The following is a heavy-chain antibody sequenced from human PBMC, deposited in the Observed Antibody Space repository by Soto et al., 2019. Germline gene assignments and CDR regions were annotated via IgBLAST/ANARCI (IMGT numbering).Heavy chain of an antibody. J-gene: IGHJ4*02. CDR1: GFTFNSYA. CDR3: ARELFPRFFGELYY. D-gene: IGHD3-10*01. V-gene: IGHV3-30-3*01. CDR2: ISYDGSNK. Sequence: PGGSLRLSCAASGFTFNSYAMHWVRQAPGKGLEWVAVISYDGSNKYYADSVKGRFTISRDNSKNTLYLQMNSLRAEDTAVYYCARELFPRFFGELYYWGQGTLVTVSS.